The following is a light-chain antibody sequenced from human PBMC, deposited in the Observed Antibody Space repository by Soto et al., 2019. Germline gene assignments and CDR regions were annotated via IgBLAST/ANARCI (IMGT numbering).Light chain of an antibody. Sequence: QLVLTQSSSASASLGSSVKLTCTLSSGHSSYIIAWHQQQPGKAPRYLMKLEGSGSYNKGSGVPDRFSGSSAGADRYLTIPSLQFEDEADYYCETWDSNTLVFGGGSELTVL. CDR3: ETWDSNTLV. J-gene: IGLJ3*02. CDR2: LEGSGSY. V-gene: IGLV4-60*02. CDR1: SGHSSYI.